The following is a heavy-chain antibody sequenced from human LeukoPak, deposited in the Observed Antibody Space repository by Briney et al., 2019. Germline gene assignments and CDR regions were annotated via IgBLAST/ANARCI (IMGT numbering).Heavy chain of an antibody. V-gene: IGHV4-34*01. CDR1: GGSLSGYY. Sequence: SETLSLTCAVYGGSLSGYYWSWIRQPPGKGLEWIGEINHSGSTNYNPSLKSRVTISVDTSKNQFSLKLSSVTAAGTAVYYCARGRGYYDSSGYYYRPLFDYWGQGTLVTVSS. CDR3: ARGRGYYDSSGYYYRPLFDY. CDR2: INHSGST. D-gene: IGHD3-22*01. J-gene: IGHJ4*02.